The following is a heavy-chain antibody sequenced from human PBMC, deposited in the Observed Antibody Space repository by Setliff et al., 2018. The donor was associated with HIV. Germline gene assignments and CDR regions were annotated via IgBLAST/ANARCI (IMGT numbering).Heavy chain of an antibody. CDR3: ARSSSGDY. Sequence: ASVKVSCKASGYIFNNYGISWVRQAPGQGLEWMGWISAYNGNVKFAQTVQGRLTMTTDTSTNTAYMELGSLTSDDTAVYYCARSSSGDYWGQGTRVTVPQ. CDR1: GYIFNNYG. V-gene: IGHV1-18*01. J-gene: IGHJ4*02. D-gene: IGHD3-10*01. CDR2: ISAYNGNV.